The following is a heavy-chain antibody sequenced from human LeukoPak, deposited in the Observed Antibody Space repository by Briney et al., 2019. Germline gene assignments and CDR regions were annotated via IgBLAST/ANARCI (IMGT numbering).Heavy chain of an antibody. CDR2: INHDGSLK. D-gene: IGHD3-10*02. V-gene: IGHV3-7*01. CDR3: ARNVPGGDDV. Sequence: GGSLRLSCAASGFTFSNYWMSWVRQAPGKGLGWVANINHDGSLKYYVDFVKGRFTISRDNAKKSLYLQMNSLRAEDTAVYSCARNVPGGDDVWGLGAMVTVSS. J-gene: IGHJ3*01. CDR1: GFTFSNYW.